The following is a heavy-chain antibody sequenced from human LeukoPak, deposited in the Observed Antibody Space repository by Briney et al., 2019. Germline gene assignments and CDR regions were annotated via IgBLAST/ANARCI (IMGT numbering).Heavy chain of an antibody. J-gene: IGHJ4*02. Sequence: ASVKVSCKASGYTFTGYYMHWVRQAPGQGLEWMGWINPNSGGTNYAQKFQGRVTMTRDTSISTAYMELSRLRSDDTAVYYCAREDTAMVTGDDYWGQGTLVIVSS. D-gene: IGHD5-18*01. V-gene: IGHV1-2*02. CDR2: INPNSGGT. CDR3: AREDTAMVTGDDY. CDR1: GYTFTGYY.